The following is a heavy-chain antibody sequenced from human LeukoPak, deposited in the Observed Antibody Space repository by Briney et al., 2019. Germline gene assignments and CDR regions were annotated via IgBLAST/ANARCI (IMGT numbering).Heavy chain of an antibody. CDR1: GGSISSYY. CDR2: IYYSGST. J-gene: IGHJ3*02. V-gene: IGHV4-59*08. CDR3: ARPGVGSGRYGAFDI. D-gene: IGHD5-18*01. Sequence: SETLSLTCTVSGGSISSYYWSWIRQPPGKGLEWIGYIYYSGSTNYNPSLKSRVTISVDTSKNQFSLKLSSVTAADTAVYYCARPGVGSGRYGAFDIWGQGTKVTVSS.